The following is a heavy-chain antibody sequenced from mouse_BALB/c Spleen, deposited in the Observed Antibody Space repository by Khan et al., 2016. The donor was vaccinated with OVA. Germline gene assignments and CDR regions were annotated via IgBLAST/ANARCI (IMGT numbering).Heavy chain of an antibody. V-gene: IGHV2-2*02. J-gene: IGHJ3*01. CDR1: GFSLTNYS. D-gene: IGHD2-4*01. CDR2: IWSAGST. Sequence: VQLQESGPGLVQPSQSLSITCTVSGFSLTNYSVHWVRQSPGKGLEWLGVIWSAGSTDYNAAFISRLTIRKDNSRSQVFFKMNSLQPNDTAIYYCARRGYDYGRGVLFAYWGQGTLVTVSA. CDR3: ARRGYDYGRGVLFAY.